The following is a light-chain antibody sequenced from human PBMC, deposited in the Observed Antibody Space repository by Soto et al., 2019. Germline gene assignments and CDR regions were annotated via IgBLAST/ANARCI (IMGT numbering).Light chain of an antibody. Sequence: EIVLTQSPGTLSLYPGERATLSCRASQSVSGSYLAGYQQKPGQAPRLLIYGASSRATGIPDRFSGSGSGTDFTLTISRLEPEDFAVYYCQQYGSSPRTFGQGTKVDIK. CDR2: GAS. CDR1: QSVSGSY. V-gene: IGKV3-20*01. J-gene: IGKJ1*01. CDR3: QQYGSSPRT.